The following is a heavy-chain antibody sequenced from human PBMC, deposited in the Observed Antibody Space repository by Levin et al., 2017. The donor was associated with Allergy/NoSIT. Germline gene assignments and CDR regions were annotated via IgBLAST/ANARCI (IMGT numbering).Heavy chain of an antibody. CDR3: ARGRSSTWKLYFDS. Sequence: TSETLSLTCTVSGGSISSGGYYWSWIRHHPGKGLEWLGHIYYSGSTDYNPSLKSRVTISVDTSKNQFSLKLSSVTAADTAVYYCARGRSSTWKLYFDSWGQGTLVTVSS. CDR1: GGSISSGGYY. CDR2: IYYSGST. J-gene: IGHJ4*02. V-gene: IGHV4-31*03. D-gene: IGHD6-13*01.